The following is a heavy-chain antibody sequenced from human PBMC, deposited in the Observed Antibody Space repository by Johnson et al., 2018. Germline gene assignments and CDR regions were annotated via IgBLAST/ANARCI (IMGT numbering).Heavy chain of an antibody. CDR2: IIPIFDTA. V-gene: IGHV1-69*01. J-gene: IGHJ6*02. CDR1: GGTFSSYA. D-gene: IGHD3-3*01. Sequence: QLVQSGAEVKKPGSSVKVSCTASGGTFSSYAISWVRQAAGQGLEWMGGIIPIFDTATYAQKFQGRATITADEYTSTAYMELSSLRSEDTAVYYCARDPRGGSGYPNYYYYGMDVWGQGTTVTVSS. CDR3: ARDPRGGSGYPNYYYYGMDV.